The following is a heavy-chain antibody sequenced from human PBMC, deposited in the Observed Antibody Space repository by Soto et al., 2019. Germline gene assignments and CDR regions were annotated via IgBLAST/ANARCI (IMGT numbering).Heavy chain of an antibody. J-gene: IGHJ4*02. CDR1: GDSISSSNW. Sequence: PSETLSLTCAVSGDSISSSNWWSWVRQPPGKGLEWIGEIYHDGNSNYNPSLKSRVTISVDKSNNQFSLKLSSVTAADTAVYYCARDAPERGYGHYDCWGQGTLVTVSS. CDR3: ARDAPERGYGHYDC. V-gene: IGHV4-4*02. CDR2: IYHDGNS. D-gene: IGHD4-17*01.